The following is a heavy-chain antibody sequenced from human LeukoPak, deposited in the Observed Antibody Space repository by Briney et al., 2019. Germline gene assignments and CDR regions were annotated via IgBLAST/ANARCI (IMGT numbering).Heavy chain of an antibody. Sequence: GGSLRLSCAASGFTFSSYWMSWVRQAPGKELEWVANIKQDGSEKYYVDSVKGRFTISRDNAKNSLYLQMNSLRAEDTAVYYCARVMVAATNWFDPWGQGTLVTVSS. CDR2: IKQDGSEK. J-gene: IGHJ5*02. CDR1: GFTFSSYW. D-gene: IGHD2-15*01. V-gene: IGHV3-7*01. CDR3: ARVMVAATNWFDP.